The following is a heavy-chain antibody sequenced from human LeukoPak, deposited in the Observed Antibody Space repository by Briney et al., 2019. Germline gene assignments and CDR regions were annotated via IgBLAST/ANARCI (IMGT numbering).Heavy chain of an antibody. Sequence: GASLRLSCAASGFTFSSYSLNWVRQAPGKGLEWVSSISSSSSYVDYADSVKGRFTISRDNAKNSLYLQMDSLRVEDTAVYYCARRRYSGSSQHFDYWGQGTLVTVSS. D-gene: IGHD1-26*01. CDR1: GFTFSSYS. CDR2: ISSSSSYV. CDR3: ARRRYSGSSQHFDY. J-gene: IGHJ4*02. V-gene: IGHV3-21*01.